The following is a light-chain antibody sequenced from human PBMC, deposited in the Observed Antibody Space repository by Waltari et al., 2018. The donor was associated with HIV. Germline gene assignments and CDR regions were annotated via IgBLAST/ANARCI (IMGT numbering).Light chain of an antibody. Sequence: QSALTQPRSVSGSPGQSLTISCTGTISHVGRYNYVSWYQQYPGRAPKLMMYDVSKRPSGVPDRFSGSKSGNTASLTISGLQTEDEGDYYCCSYAGSYTLVFGGGTKLTVL. CDR3: CSYAGSYTLV. CDR1: ISHVGRYNY. CDR2: DVS. J-gene: IGLJ2*01. V-gene: IGLV2-11*01.